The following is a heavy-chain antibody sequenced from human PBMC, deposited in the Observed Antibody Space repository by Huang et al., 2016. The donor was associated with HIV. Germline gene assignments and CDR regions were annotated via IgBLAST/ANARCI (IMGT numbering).Heavy chain of an antibody. CDR3: ARFGSYYYGSGSYLDAFDI. V-gene: IGHV3-48*01. J-gene: IGHJ3*02. Sequence: EVQLIESGGGLVQPGGSLRLSCAASGFTFSTYNMNWVRQAPGEGLGWVSYITIRSGSRYDADSVKGRVTISRDNAKNSLYLQMNSLRAEDTAVYYCARFGSYYYGSGSYLDAFDIWGQGTMVTVSS. CDR1: GFTFSTYN. CDR2: ITIRSGSR. D-gene: IGHD3-10*01.